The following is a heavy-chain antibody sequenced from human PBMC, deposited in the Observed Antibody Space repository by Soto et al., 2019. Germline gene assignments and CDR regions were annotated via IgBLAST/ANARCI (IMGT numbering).Heavy chain of an antibody. Sequence: QVQLVESGGGVVQPGRSLRLSCVVSGFTFSSYGMHWVRQAPGKGLEWVAVIWYDGSKTHYADSVKGRFAFSRDNSKNTLYLQMNSLRAEDTAVYYCARGTQMTRPYVDYWGQGALVTVSS. CDR2: IWYDGSKT. V-gene: IGHV3-33*01. J-gene: IGHJ4*02. CDR3: ARGTQMTRPYVDY. D-gene: IGHD4-17*01. CDR1: GFTFSSYG.